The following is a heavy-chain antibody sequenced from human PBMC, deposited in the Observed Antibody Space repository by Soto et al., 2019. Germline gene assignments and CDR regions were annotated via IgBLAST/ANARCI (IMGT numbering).Heavy chain of an antibody. D-gene: IGHD2-15*01. V-gene: IGHV4-31*03. CDR3: ARWVEVSLDYFDS. CDR2: IFHSGRT. Sequence: SETLSLTCTVSGGSITNSYYYWSWVRQNPGKGLEWIGHIFHSGRTYYNPSLTGRISILVDTSMNQFSLNLNSVTAADTAVYYCARWVEVSLDYFDSWGQGIPVTVS. CDR1: GGSITNSYYY. J-gene: IGHJ4*02.